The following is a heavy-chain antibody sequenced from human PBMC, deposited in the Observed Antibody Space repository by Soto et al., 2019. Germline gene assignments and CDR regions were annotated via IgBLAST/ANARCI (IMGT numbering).Heavy chain of an antibody. J-gene: IGHJ5*02. CDR3: AKAPYYDFWSGSPRFDP. Sequence: GGPLWHSRFSRSVDLWSYSLRPGPPAPGKGLEWVSAISGSGGSTYYADSVKGRFTISRDNSKNTLYLQMNSLRAEDTAVYYCAKAPYYDFWSGSPRFDPWGQGTLVTVSS. CDR1: VDLWSYS. V-gene: IGHV3-23*01. CDR2: ISGSGGST. D-gene: IGHD3-3*01.